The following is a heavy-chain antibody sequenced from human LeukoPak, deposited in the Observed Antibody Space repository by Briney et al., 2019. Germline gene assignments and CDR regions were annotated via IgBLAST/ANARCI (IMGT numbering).Heavy chain of an antibody. CDR2: IYYNGST. D-gene: IGHD2-15*01. J-gene: IGHJ4*02. Sequence: SETLSLTCTVSGGSISYYYWSWIRQSPGKGLEWIGYIYYNGSTNYNPSLKSRVTISVDMSKNQFSLKVTSVTAADTAIYYCARKGGHFDYWGQGTLVTVSS. CDR1: GGSISYYY. V-gene: IGHV4-59*01. CDR3: ARKGGHFDY.